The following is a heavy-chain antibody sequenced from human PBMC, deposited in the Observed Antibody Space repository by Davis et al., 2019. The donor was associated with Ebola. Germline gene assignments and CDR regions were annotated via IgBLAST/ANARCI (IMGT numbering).Heavy chain of an antibody. D-gene: IGHD3-3*01. J-gene: IGHJ4*02. CDR1: GFTFRNYA. Sequence: PGGSLRLSCVAPGFTFRNYAMHWVRQAPGKGLEWVAVVSHSERETFYADSVKGRFTISRDNSENTLYLQMNSLTADDTAVYYWARAVFHEVLDYWGQGTPVTVSP. CDR2: VSHSERET. V-gene: IGHV3-30*04. CDR3: ARAVFHEVLDY.